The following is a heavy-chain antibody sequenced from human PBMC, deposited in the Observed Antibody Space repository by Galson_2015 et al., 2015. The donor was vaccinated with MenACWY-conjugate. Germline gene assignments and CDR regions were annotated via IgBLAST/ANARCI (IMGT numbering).Heavy chain of an antibody. CDR2: INRDGSST. J-gene: IGHJ4*02. V-gene: IGHV3-74*01. CDR3: VREIAATGPYYFDY. Sequence: SLRLSCAASGFSFRSYWMYWVRQAPGKGLEWVSRINRDGSSTRYADSVKVRFTISRDNAKNTLFLQMNSLRAEDTGVYYCVREIAATGPYYFDYWGQGTLVTVSS. D-gene: IGHD6-13*01. CDR1: GFSFRSYW.